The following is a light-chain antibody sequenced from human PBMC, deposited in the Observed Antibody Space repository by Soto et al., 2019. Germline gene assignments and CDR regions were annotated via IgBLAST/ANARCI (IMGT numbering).Light chain of an antibody. CDR2: DAS. CDR3: QQYGSSPYT. Sequence: EIVLTQSPGTLSLSPGERATLSCRASQIFGSSYLAWYQQKPGHAPRLLIYDASSRATGIPDRFSGSGSGTDFTLTISRLEPEDFAVYYCQQYGSSPYTFGQGTKLEIK. J-gene: IGKJ2*01. CDR1: QIFGSSY. V-gene: IGKV3-20*01.